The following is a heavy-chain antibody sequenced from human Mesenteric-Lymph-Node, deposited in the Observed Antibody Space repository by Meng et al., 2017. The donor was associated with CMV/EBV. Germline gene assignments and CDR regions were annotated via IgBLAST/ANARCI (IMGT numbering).Heavy chain of an antibody. V-gene: IGHV4-39*07. CDR3: ARGREYSSSDY. J-gene: IGHJ4*02. D-gene: IGHD2/OR15-2a*01. CDR2: VFYNGLT. Sequence: CTGSGGSISSSTYYWGWIRQPPGKGPEWIASVFYNGLTYYNPSLKSRVTILVDTSKNQFSLRVTSLTAADTAVYYCARGREYSSSDYWGQGTLVTVSS. CDR1: GGSISSSTYY.